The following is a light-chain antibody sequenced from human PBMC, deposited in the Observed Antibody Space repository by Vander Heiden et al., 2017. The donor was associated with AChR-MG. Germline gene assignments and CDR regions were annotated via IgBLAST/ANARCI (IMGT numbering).Light chain of an antibody. CDR2: KDS. CDR1: KLGDKY. Sequence: SYELTQPPSVSVSPGQTASITCSGDKLGDKYACWYQQKPGQSPVLVIYKDSKRPSGIPERFSGSNSGNTATLTISGTQAMDEADYYCQAWDSSPHVVFGGGTKLTVL. J-gene: IGLJ2*01. V-gene: IGLV3-1*01. CDR3: QAWDSSPHVV.